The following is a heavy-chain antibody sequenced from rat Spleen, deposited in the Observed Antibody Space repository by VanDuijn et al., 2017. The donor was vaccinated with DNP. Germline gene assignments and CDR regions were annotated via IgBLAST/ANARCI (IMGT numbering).Heavy chain of an antibody. CDR2: ISYDGSST. J-gene: IGHJ2*01. CDR1: GFTFSNYG. CDR3: TTGEDYGAYYFDY. Sequence: EVKLVESGGGLVQPGRSLKLSCAASGFTFSNYGMAWVRQAPKKGLEWVAYISYDGSSTYYRDSVKGRFTISRDNAKSTLYLQMDSLRSEDTATYYCTTGEDYGAYYFDYWGQGVMVTVSS. D-gene: IGHD1-7*01. V-gene: IGHV5-29*01.